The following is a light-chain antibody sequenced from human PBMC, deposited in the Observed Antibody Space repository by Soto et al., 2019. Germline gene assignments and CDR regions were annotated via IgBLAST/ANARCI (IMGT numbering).Light chain of an antibody. V-gene: IGLV3-9*01. CDR1: NIASKN. Sequence: SYELTQPLSVSVALGQTARITCGGNNIASKNVHWYQQKPGQAPVLVIYRIDNRPSGIPERFSGSNSGNTATLTITRAQAGDEADYYCQVWDSSTPVVFGGGTQLTVL. CDR2: RID. CDR3: QVWDSSTPVV. J-gene: IGLJ2*01.